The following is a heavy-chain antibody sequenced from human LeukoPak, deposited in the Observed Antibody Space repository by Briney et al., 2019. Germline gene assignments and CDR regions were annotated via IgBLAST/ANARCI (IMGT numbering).Heavy chain of an antibody. CDR1: GFTFSSYG. D-gene: IGHD1-1*01. V-gene: IGHV3-74*01. CDR2: INSDGSST. CDR3: ARRGAGTGTTDY. J-gene: IGHJ4*02. Sequence: GGSLRLSCAASGFTFSSYGMHWGRQAPGKGMVCVSRINSDGSSTSYADSVKGRFIISRDNAKNTLYLQMNSLRAEDTAVYYCARRGAGTGTTDYWGQGTLVTVSS.